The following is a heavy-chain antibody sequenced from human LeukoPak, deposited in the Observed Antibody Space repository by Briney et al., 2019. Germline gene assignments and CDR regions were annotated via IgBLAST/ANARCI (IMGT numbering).Heavy chain of an antibody. Sequence: TSETLSLTCTVSGGSISSDCWSWIRQPPGKGLEWIGYIYYSGSTNYNPSLKSRVTISVDTSKNQFSLKLSSVAAADTAVYYCASHPYYGSGSYYSGNDYWGQGTLVTVSS. CDR1: GGSISSDC. D-gene: IGHD3-10*01. CDR2: IYYSGST. CDR3: ASHPYYGSGSYYSGNDY. J-gene: IGHJ4*02. V-gene: IGHV4-59*01.